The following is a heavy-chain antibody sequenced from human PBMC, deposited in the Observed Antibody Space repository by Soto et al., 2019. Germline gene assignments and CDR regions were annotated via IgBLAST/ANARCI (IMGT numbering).Heavy chain of an antibody. V-gene: IGHV2-70*11. D-gene: IGHD2-21*01. Sequence: SGPTLVNPTQTLTLTCTLSGFSLTTGGLCVSWIRQPPRQALEWLARIDWDDEKYYSTSLRTRLSISKDTSKNEVVLTLTNMDPVDTATYYCARTPPYCVGPDCFLTGFDFWGQGARVTVSS. CDR3: ARTPPYCVGPDCFLTGFDF. J-gene: IGHJ4*02. CDR2: IDWDDEK. CDR1: GFSLTTGGLC.